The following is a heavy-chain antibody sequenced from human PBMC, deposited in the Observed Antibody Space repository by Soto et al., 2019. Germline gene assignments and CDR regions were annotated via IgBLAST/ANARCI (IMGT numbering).Heavy chain of an antibody. J-gene: IGHJ4*02. D-gene: IGHD3-22*01. Sequence: PGGSLRLSCAASGFTFSSYEMNWVRQAPGKGLEWVSYISSSGSTIYYADSVKGRSTISRDNAKNSLYLQMNSLRAEDTAVYYCARESYYDSSGYSLVFDYWGQGTLVTVSS. CDR1: GFTFSSYE. CDR3: ARESYYDSSGYSLVFDY. CDR2: ISSSGSTI. V-gene: IGHV3-48*03.